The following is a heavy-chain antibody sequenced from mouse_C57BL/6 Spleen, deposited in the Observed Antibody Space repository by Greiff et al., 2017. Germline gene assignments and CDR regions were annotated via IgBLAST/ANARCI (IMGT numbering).Heavy chain of an antibody. D-gene: IGHD2-13*01. CDR1: GYTFTDYE. CDR2: IDPETGGT. J-gene: IGHJ3*01. CDR3: TRCGAYYDDPFAY. Sequence: QVQLKESGAELVRPGASVTLSCKASGYTFTDYEMHWVKQTPVHGLEWIGAIDPETGGTAYNQKFKGKAILTADKSSSTAYMELRSLTSEDSAVYYCTRCGAYYDDPFAYWGQGTLVTVSA. V-gene: IGHV1-15*01.